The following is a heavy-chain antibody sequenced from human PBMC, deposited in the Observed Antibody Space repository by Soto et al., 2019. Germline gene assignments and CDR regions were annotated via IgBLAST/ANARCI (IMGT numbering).Heavy chain of an antibody. V-gene: IGHV4-61*08. J-gene: IGHJ4*02. Sequence: SETLSLTCTVSSGSISSADYYWSWIRQPPGKGLEWIGYIYYSGSTNYNPSLKSRVTISVDTSKNQFSLKLSSVTAADTAVYYCASGPNPSPTAGVDYWGQGTLVTVSS. CDR1: SGSISSADYY. D-gene: IGHD4-17*01. CDR3: ASGPNPSPTAGVDY. CDR2: IYYSGST.